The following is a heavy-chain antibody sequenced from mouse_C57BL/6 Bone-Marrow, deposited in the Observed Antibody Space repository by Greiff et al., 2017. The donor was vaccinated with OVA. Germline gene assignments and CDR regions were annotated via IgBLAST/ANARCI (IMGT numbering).Heavy chain of an antibody. Sequence: EVQRVESGPELVKPGASVKISCKASGYSFTGYYMHWVKQSSEKSLEWIGEINPSTGGTSYNQKFKGKATLTVDKSSSTAYMQLKSLTSEDSAVYYCANYYGSSYWGQGTTLTVSS. CDR2: INPSTGGT. J-gene: IGHJ2*01. CDR3: ANYYGSSY. V-gene: IGHV1-43*01. D-gene: IGHD1-1*01. CDR1: GYSFTGYY.